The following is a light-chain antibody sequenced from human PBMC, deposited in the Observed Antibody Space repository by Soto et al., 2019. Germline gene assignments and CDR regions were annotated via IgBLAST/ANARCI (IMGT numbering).Light chain of an antibody. J-gene: IGKJ5*01. Sequence: EIVLTQSPATLSLSPGERATPSCRASQSVSSYLAWYQQKPGQAPRLLIYDASNRATGIPARFSGSGSGTDFTLTISSLEHEDFAVYYCQQRSNSFTFGQGTRLEIK. V-gene: IGKV3-11*01. CDR3: QQRSNSFT. CDR2: DAS. CDR1: QSVSSY.